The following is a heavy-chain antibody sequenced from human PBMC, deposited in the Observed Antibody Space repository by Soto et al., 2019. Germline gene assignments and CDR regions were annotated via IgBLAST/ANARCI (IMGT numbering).Heavy chain of an antibody. Sequence: ASVKVSCKASGGTFSSYAISWVRQAPGQGLEWMGGIIPIFGTANYAQKFQGRVTITADESTSTAYMELSSLRSEDTAVYYCARGRSPTGFLAHDYWGQGTLVTVSS. J-gene: IGHJ4*02. V-gene: IGHV1-69*13. D-gene: IGHD3-3*01. CDR2: IIPIFGTA. CDR3: ARGRSPTGFLAHDY. CDR1: GGTFSSYA.